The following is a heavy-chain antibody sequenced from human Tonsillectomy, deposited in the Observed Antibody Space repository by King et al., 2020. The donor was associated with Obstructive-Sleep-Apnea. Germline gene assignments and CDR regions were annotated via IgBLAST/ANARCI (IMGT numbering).Heavy chain of an antibody. Sequence: QITLKESGPTLVKSPQTLTLTCTFSGFSFTTSAVGVGWIRQPPGKALEWLALIYWDNDNRYSPSLKSRLTITKDTSKSQVVLTMTNMGPVDTATYYCVHSDRILFDYWGQGTLVTVSS. V-gene: IGHV2-5*02. CDR2: IYWDNDN. J-gene: IGHJ4*02. D-gene: IGHD2-15*01. CDR3: VHSDRILFDY. CDR1: GFSFTTSAVG.